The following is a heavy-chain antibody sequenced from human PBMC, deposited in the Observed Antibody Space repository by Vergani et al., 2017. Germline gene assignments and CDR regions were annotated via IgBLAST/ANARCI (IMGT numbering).Heavy chain of an antibody. CDR3: AGDLRRITGTNWFDP. Sequence: QVQLVQSGAEVKKPGASVKVSCQASGYTFTSYGISWVRQAPGQGLEWMGWISSYNGNTNYAQKLQGRVTMTTDTSTSTAYMELRSLRSVDTAVYYCAGDLRRITGTNWFDPWGQGTLVTVSS. CDR2: ISSYNGNT. J-gene: IGHJ5*02. D-gene: IGHD1-7*01. V-gene: IGHV1-18*01. CDR1: GYTFTSYG.